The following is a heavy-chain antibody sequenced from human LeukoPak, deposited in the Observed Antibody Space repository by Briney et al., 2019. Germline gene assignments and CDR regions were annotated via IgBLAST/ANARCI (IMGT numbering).Heavy chain of an antibody. CDR2: ITGSGGST. CDR3: AKCPRYCSGSSCPPYFFDY. J-gene: IGHJ4*02. Sequence: PGGSLRLSCAASGFTFSSYAMHWVRQAPGKGLEWVSGITGSGGSTYYADSVKGRLTISRDNSRDTLYLQMNSLRAEDTAIYYCAKCPRYCSGSSCPPYFFDYWGQGILVTVSS. V-gene: IGHV3-23*01. CDR1: GFTFSSYA. D-gene: IGHD2-15*01.